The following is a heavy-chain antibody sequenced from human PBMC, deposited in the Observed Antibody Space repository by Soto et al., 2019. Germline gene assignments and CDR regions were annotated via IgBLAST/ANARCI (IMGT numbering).Heavy chain of an antibody. Sequence: SETLSLTCTVSGGSISSGGYYWSWIRQHPGKCLEWIGYIYYSGSTYYNPSLKSRVTISVDTSKNQFSLKLSSVTSADTAVYYCARLSGSYPNWFDPWGQGTLVTVSS. J-gene: IGHJ5*02. V-gene: IGHV4-31*03. CDR3: ARLSGSYPNWFDP. D-gene: IGHD1-26*01. CDR1: GGSISSGGYY. CDR2: IYYSGST.